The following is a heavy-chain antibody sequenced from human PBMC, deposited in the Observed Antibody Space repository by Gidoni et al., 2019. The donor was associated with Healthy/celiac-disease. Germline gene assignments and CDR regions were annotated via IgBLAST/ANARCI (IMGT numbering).Heavy chain of an antibody. CDR1: GGSISSSSYY. D-gene: IGHD3-3*01. CDR3: ASNYPPYDFWSGSDDY. CDR2: IYYSGST. V-gene: IGHV4-39*01. Sequence: QLQLQESGPGLVKPSETLSLTCTVSGGSISSSSYYWGWIRQPPGKGLEWIGSIYYSGSTYYNPSLKSRVTISVDTSKNQFSLKLSSVTAADTAVYYCASNYPPYDFWSGSDDYWGQGTLVTVSS. J-gene: IGHJ4*02.